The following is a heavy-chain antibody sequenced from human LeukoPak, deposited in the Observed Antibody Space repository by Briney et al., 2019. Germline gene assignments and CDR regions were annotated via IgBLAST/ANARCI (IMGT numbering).Heavy chain of an antibody. CDR1: GFTFSSYG. V-gene: IGHV3-23*01. Sequence: PGGSLRLSCAASGFTFSSYGMSWVRQAPGKGLEWVSAISGSGGSTYYADSVKGRFTISRDNSKNTLYLQMNSLRAEDTAVYYCAKDSRASSGRPYYYYYMDVWGKGTTVTISS. CDR2: ISGSGGST. D-gene: IGHD6-19*01. J-gene: IGHJ6*03. CDR3: AKDSRASSGRPYYYYYMDV.